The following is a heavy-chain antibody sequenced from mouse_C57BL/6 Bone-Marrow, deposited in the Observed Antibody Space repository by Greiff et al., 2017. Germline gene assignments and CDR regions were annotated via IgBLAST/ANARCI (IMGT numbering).Heavy chain of an antibody. D-gene: IGHD1-1*01. CDR3: ARRGDYGEFAY. J-gene: IGHJ3*01. V-gene: IGHV5-2*01. Sequence: EVQGVESGGGLVQPGESLKLSCESNEYEFPSHDMSWVRKTPEKRLELVAAINSDGGSTYYPDTMERRFIISRDNTRKTLYLQMSSLRSEDTALYYSARRGDYGEFAYWGQGTLVTVSA. CDR1: EYEFPSHD. CDR2: INSDGGST.